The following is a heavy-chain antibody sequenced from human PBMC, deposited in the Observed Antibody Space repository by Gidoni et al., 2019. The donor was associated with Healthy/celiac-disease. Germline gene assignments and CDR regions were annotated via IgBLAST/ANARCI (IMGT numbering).Heavy chain of an antibody. D-gene: IGHD3-10*01. J-gene: IGHJ5*02. Sequence: QVQLQESGPGLVKPSETLSLTCTVSGGSLSSYYWSWIRQPPGKGLEWIGYIYYSGSTNYNPSLKSRVTISVDTSKNQFSLKLSSVTAADTAVYYCARHVSTMVRGVITWFDPWGQGTLVTVSS. CDR1: GGSLSSYY. CDR3: ARHVSTMVRGVITWFDP. CDR2: IYYSGST. V-gene: IGHV4-59*08.